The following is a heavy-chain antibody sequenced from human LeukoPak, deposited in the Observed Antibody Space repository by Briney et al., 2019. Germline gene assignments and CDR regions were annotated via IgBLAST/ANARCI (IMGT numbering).Heavy chain of an antibody. D-gene: IGHD3-22*01. V-gene: IGHV3-43*02. CDR2: ISGDGGST. CDR3: AKANSRYYYDSSGYLALDY. CDR1: GFTFDDYA. J-gene: IGHJ4*02. Sequence: GGSLTLSCAASGFTFDDYAMHWVRQAPGKGLEWVSLISGDGGSTYYADSVKGRFTISRDNSKNSLYLQMNSLRTEDTALYYCAKANSRYYYDSSGYLALDYWGQGTLVTVSS.